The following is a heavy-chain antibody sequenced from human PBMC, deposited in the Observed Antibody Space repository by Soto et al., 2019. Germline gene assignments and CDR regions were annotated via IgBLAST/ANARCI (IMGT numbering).Heavy chain of an antibody. CDR3: ATYRDMVADTSYYYYYGMDV. CDR1: GYSFTSYW. J-gene: IGHJ6*02. V-gene: IGHV5-10-1*01. D-gene: IGHD5-12*01. CDR2: IDPSDSYT. Sequence: PGESLKISCKGSGYSFTSYWISWVRQMPGKGLEWMGRIDPSDSYTNYSPSFQGHVTVSADKSISTAYLQWSSLKASDTAMYYCATYRDMVADTSYYYYYGMDVWGQGTTVTVSS.